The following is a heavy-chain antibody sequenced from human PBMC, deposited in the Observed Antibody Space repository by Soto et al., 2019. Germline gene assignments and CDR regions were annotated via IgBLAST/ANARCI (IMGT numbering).Heavy chain of an antibody. J-gene: IGHJ4*02. V-gene: IGHV4-4*02. D-gene: IGHD3-10*01. CDR1: SASISSTYW. Sequence: SETLSRTCAVSSASISSTYWWSWVRQPPWKGLEWIGEIYHTGSTNYNPSLKSRVTISVDQSKSQFSLRLTSVTAADTAVYYCAREMGRPITYWGQGTLVTVSS. CDR3: AREMGRPITY. CDR2: IYHTGST.